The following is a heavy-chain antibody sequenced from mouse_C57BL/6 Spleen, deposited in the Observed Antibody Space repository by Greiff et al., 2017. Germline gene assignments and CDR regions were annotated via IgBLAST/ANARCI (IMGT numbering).Heavy chain of an antibody. J-gene: IGHJ1*03. Sequence: VQLQQPGAELVRPGSSVKLSCKASGYTFTSYWMDWVKQRPGQGLEWIGNIYPSDSETHYNQKFKDKATLTVDKSSSTAYMQLSSLTSEDSAVYYCARRWLLRKLGYFDVWGTGTTVTVSS. CDR1: GYTFTSYW. V-gene: IGHV1-61*01. D-gene: IGHD2-3*01. CDR2: IYPSDSET. CDR3: ARRWLLRKLGYFDV.